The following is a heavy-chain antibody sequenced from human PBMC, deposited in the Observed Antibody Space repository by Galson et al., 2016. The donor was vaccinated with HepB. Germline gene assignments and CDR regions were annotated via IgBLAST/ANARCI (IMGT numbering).Heavy chain of an antibody. D-gene: IGHD1-7*01. V-gene: IGHV5-51*01. CDR2: IYPGDSHT. J-gene: IGHJ3*02. CDR3: ERPFFNCNYGAFDI. CDR1: GYSFTNYW. Sequence: QSGAEVKKPGESLKISCKGSGYSFTNYWIAWVRQMPGKGLEWMGIIYPGDSHTRYSPSFQGQVTISADKSISTAYLQRSSLKASDTAMYYCERPFFNCNYGAFDIWGQGAMVTVSS.